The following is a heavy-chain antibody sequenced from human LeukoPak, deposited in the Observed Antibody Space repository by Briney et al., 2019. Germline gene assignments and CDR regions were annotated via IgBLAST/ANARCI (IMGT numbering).Heavy chain of an antibody. Sequence: GGSLRLSCAASGFTFSSYWMSWVRQAPGKGLEWVANIKQDGSEKYYVDSVKGRFTISRDNAKNSLYLQMNSLRAEDTAVYYCARVDVYPRGGFDYWGQGTLVTVSS. J-gene: IGHJ4*02. CDR2: IKQDGSEK. D-gene: IGHD3-10*01. CDR1: GFTFSSYW. V-gene: IGHV3-7*01. CDR3: ARVDVYPRGGFDY.